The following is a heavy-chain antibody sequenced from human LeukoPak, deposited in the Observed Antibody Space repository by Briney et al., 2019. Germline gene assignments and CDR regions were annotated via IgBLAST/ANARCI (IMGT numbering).Heavy chain of an antibody. V-gene: IGHV1-18*01. Sequence: ASVTVSCKASGYTFTTYNINWVRQAPGQGLEWMGWISGYNGNTNYAQKLQGRVTMTTDTSTSTAYMELRSLKSDDTAVYYCASLKNYYDSSGYLVTDAFDTWGQGTMVTVSS. CDR1: GYTFTTYN. J-gene: IGHJ3*02. CDR2: ISGYNGNT. CDR3: ASLKNYYDSSGYLVTDAFDT. D-gene: IGHD3-22*01.